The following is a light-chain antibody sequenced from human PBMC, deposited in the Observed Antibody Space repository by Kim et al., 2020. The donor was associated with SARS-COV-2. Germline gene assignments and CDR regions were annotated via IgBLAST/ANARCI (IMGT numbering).Light chain of an antibody. V-gene: IGLV3-1*01. CDR1: KLGDKG. J-gene: IGLJ2*01. CDR2: QDS. Sequence: VSAGRTARITCSGEKLGDKGACWYQQKAGQSPVLVMYQDSRRPSGIPERFSGFNSGDTATLTISGTQAMDEADYYCQAWDSSTVVFGGGTQLTVL. CDR3: QAWDSSTVV.